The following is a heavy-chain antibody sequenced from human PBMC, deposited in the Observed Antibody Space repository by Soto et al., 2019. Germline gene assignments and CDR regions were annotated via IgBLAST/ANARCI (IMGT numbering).Heavy chain of an antibody. V-gene: IGHV4-34*01. D-gene: IGHD3-10*01. J-gene: IGHJ6*02. CDR1: GGSFSGYY. Sequence: QVQLQQWGAGLLKPSETLSLTCAVYGGSFSGYYWSWIRQPPGKGLEWIGEINHSGSTNYNPSLKSRVTISVDTSKNQFSLKLSSVTAADTAVYYCAREAEMVDYYYYYGMDVWGQGTTVTVSS. CDR2: INHSGST. CDR3: AREAEMVDYYYYYGMDV.